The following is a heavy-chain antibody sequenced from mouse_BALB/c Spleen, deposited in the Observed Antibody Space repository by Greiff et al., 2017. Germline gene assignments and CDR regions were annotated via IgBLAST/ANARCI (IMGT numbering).Heavy chain of an antibody. V-gene: IGHV14-4*02. CDR3: NAAIFFAY. CDR1: GFNIKDYY. Sequence: EVQLQQSGAELVRSGASVKLSCTASGFNIKDYYMHWVKQRPEQGLEWIGWIDPENGDTEYAPKFQGKATMTADTSSNTAYLQLSSLTSEDTAVYYCNAAIFFAYWGQGTLVTVSA. J-gene: IGHJ3*01. CDR2: IDPENGDT.